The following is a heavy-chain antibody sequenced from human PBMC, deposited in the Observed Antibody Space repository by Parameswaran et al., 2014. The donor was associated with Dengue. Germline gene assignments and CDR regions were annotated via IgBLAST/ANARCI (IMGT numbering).Heavy chain of an antibody. J-gene: IGHJ1*01. D-gene: IGHD6-19*01. Sequence: RLVRQAPGQGLGVDGGIIPIYGRTYYAQNFQGRVKITADKSTTTAYMELSSLRSEDTAVYYCAREGPGSGWFFFHHWGQGTLVTVSS. CDR2: IIPIYGRT. CDR3: AREGPGSGWFFFHH. V-gene: IGHV1-69*06.